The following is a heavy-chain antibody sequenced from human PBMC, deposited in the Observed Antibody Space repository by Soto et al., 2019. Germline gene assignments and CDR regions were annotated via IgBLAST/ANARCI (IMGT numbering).Heavy chain of an antibody. CDR1: GDSVSSNSAA. CDR2: TYYRSKWYN. CDR3: ARVRVERYWSGGSCCSLPDDAFDI. V-gene: IGHV6-1*01. D-gene: IGHD2-15*01. J-gene: IGHJ3*02. Sequence: SQTLSLTCAISGDSVSSNSAAWNWIRQSPSRGLEWLGRTYYRSKWYNDYAVSVKSRITINPDTSKNQFSLQLNSVTPEDTAVYYCARVRVERYWSGGSCCSLPDDAFDIWGQGTMVTVSS.